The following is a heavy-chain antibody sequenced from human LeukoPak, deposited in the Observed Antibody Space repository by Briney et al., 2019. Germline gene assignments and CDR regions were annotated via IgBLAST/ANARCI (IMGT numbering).Heavy chain of an antibody. CDR3: ARGDIAVARYRPYFDY. V-gene: IGHV4-34*01. D-gene: IGHD6-19*01. J-gene: IGHJ4*02. Sequence: PSETLSLTCAVYGGSFSGYYWSWIRQPPGKGLEWIGEINHSGSTNYNPSLKSRVTISVDTSKNQFSLKLSSVTAADTAVYYCARGDIAVARYRPYFDYWGQGTLVTVSS. CDR1: GGSFSGYY. CDR2: INHSGST.